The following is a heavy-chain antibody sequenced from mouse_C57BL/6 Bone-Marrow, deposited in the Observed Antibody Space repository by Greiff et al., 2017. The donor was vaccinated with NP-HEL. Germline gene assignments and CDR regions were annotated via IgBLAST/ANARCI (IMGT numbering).Heavy chain of an antibody. D-gene: IGHD2-5*01. V-gene: IGHV1-76*01. CDR3: ARLGYSNGYYAMDY. CDR2: IYPGSGNT. Sequence: QVQLKESGAELVRPGASVKLSCKASGYTFTDYYINWVKQRPGQGLEWIARIYPGSGNTYYNEKFKGKATLTAEKSSSTAYMQLSSLTSEDSAVYFCARLGYSNGYYAMDYWGQGTSVTVSS. J-gene: IGHJ4*01. CDR1: GYTFTDYY.